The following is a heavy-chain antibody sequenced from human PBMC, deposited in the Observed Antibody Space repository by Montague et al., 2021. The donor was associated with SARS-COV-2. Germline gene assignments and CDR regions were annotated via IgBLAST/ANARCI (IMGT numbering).Heavy chain of an antibody. D-gene: IGHD1-14*01. V-gene: IGHV2-5*02. CDR2: IXXXXAX. Sequence: VKPTQTLTLTCTFSGFSLTTRGVGVGWIRQPPGKALEWLALIXXXXAXHYSPSLKSRLTITKDTSNNQVVLTMTNMDPVDTATYYCAHKLYGINRRWFDPWGQGTLVTVSS. CDR1: GFSLTTRGVG. J-gene: IGHJ5*02. CDR3: AHKLYGINRRWFDP.